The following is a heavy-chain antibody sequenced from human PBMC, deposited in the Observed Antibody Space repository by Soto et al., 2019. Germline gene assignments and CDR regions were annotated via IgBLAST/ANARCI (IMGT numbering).Heavy chain of an antibody. CDR3: ASGQATMIVVVGEY. CDR2: ISAYNGNT. V-gene: IGHV1-18*01. CDR1: GYTFTSYG. D-gene: IGHD3-22*01. Sequence: QVQLVQSGAEVKKPGASVKVSCKASGYTFTSYGISWVRQAPGQGLEWMGWISAYNGNTNYAQKLQGRVTRTPDTSTSTAYMELRSLISDGTAVYYWASGQATMIVVVGEYWGQGTRVSVSS. J-gene: IGHJ4*02.